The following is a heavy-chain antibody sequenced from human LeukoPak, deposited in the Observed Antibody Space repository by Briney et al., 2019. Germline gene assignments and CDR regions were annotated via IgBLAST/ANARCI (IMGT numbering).Heavy chain of an antibody. V-gene: IGHV4-39*01. Sequence: PSETLSLTCTVSGGSISSSTYYWGWIRQPPEKALEWIGSIYYSGSTHYNPSLKSRLTISVDTSKNQFSLKVTAVTAADTAVYFCARNGTVTVTGTKFNYFDYWGQGTLVTVSS. CDR1: GGSISSSTYY. CDR3: ARNGTVTVTGTKFNYFDY. CDR2: IYYSGST. D-gene: IGHD6-19*01. J-gene: IGHJ4*02.